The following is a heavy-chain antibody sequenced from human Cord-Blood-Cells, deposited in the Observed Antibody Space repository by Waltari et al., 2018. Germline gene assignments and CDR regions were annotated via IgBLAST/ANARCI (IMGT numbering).Heavy chain of an antibody. V-gene: IGHV1-2*02. CDR3: ARGGNTAMGYYYCYYMAV. CDR1: GYTFTGYY. CDR2: INPNSGGT. Sequence: QVQLVQSGAEVKKPGASVKVSCKASGYTFTGYYMHWVRQAPAQGLEWTGWINPNSGGTNDAQKLQGRVTMTRDSCIRKAYRELGRLRSDDTAVYYCARGGNTAMGYYYCYYMAVWGKGATVTVYS. J-gene: IGHJ6*03. D-gene: IGHD5-18*01.